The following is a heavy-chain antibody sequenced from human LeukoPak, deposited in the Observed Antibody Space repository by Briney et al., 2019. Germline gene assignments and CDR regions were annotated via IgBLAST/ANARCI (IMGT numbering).Heavy chain of an antibody. V-gene: IGHV3-21*01. CDR1: GFTFSSYS. CDR2: ISSSSSYI. CDR3: ARDQRRSAFDI. J-gene: IGHJ3*02. Sequence: GESLRLSCAASGFTFSSYSMNWVRQAPGKGLEWVSSISSSSSYIYYADSVKGRFTISRDNAKNSLYLQMNSLRAEDTAVYYCARDQRRSAFDIWGQGTMVTVSS.